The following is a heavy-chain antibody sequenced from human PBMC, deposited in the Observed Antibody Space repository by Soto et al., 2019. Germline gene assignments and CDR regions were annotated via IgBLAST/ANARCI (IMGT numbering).Heavy chain of an antibody. CDR1: GGSISSGGYS. V-gene: IGHV4-30-2*01. CDR3: ARVPDY. J-gene: IGHJ4*02. CDR2: IYHSAST. Sequence: SETLSLTCAVSGGSISSGGYSWSWIRQPPGKGLELIGYIYHSASTYYNPSLKSRVTISVDRSKNQLSLKLSSVTAADTAVYYCARVPDYWCQGTLVTVSS.